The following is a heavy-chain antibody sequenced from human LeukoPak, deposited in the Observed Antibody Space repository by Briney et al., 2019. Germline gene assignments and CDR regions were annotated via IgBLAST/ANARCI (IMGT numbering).Heavy chain of an antibody. CDR1: GFTFEDYA. CDR3: AKDLPQYYDFWSGYYGGFDY. V-gene: IGHV3-43*02. Sequence: GGSLRLSCAASGFTFEDYAMHWVRQGPGKGLEWVSLISGNGNNIYYADSVKGRFTISRDNSKNSLYLQMNSLRTEDTALYYCAKDLPQYYDFWSGYYGGFDYWGQGTLVTASS. J-gene: IGHJ4*02. CDR2: ISGNGNNI. D-gene: IGHD3-3*01.